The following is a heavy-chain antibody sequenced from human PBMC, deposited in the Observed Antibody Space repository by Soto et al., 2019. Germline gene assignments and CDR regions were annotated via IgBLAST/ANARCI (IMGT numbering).Heavy chain of an antibody. J-gene: IGHJ6*02. Sequence: SETLSLTCAVSAGSISTTNWYVWVRQPPGMGLEWIGEIYHTRTTTYNPALKSRGTMSVDTSKNQFSLRLSFVTAADTAVYYCATSSGSAYGLDVWGPGATVTVSS. CDR2: IYHTRTT. CDR1: AGSISTTNW. CDR3: ATSSGSAYGLDV. V-gene: IGHV4-4*02. D-gene: IGHD3-10*01.